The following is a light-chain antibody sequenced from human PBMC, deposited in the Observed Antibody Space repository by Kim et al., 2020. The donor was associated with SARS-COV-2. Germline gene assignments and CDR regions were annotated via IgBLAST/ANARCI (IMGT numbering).Light chain of an antibody. V-gene: IGKV3-11*01. CDR3: QQRSNWPPLT. Sequence: EIVLTQSPATLSLSPGERATLSCRASQSVSSYLALYQQKPGQAPRLLIYDASNRATGIPARFSGSGSGTDFTLTISSLEPEDFAVYYCQQRSNWPPLTFGGGTKLEI. CDR1: QSVSSY. J-gene: IGKJ4*01. CDR2: DAS.